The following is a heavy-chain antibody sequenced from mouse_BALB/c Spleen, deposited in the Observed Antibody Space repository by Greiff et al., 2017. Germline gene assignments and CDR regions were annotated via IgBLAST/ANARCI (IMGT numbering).Heavy chain of an antibody. CDR1: GYTFTSYW. Sequence: QVQLQQSGAELAKPGASVKMSCKASGYTFTSYWMHWVKQRPGQGLEWIGYINPSTGYTEYNQKFKDKATLTADKSSSTAYMQLSSLTSEDSAVYYCARGEFAYWGQGTLVTVSA. J-gene: IGHJ3*01. CDR2: INPSTGYT. CDR3: ARGEFAY. V-gene: IGHV1-7*01.